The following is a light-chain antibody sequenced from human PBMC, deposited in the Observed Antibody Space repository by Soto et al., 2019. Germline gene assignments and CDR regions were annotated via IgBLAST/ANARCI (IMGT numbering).Light chain of an antibody. Sequence: IQLTQSPSLLSASVGDRVTITCRASQGIGSSLAWYHQKAGKAPKLLIHTASTLQSGVPSRFSGSGSGTEFTLTITSLQPEDFATYYCQQRNSYPITFGQGTRLEIK. CDR2: TAS. J-gene: IGKJ5*01. CDR1: QGIGSS. CDR3: QQRNSYPIT. V-gene: IGKV1-9*01.